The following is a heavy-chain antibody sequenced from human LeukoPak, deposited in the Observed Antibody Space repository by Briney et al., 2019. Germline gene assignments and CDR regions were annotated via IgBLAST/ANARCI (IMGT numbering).Heavy chain of an antibody. Sequence: PGGSLKLSCAASGFTFSGSAMHWVRQASGKGLEWVGRIRSKANSYATAYAASVKGRFTISRYDSKNTAYLQMNSLKTEDTAVYYCTILLVGYGDYGGYWGQGTLVTVSS. D-gene: IGHD4-17*01. CDR3: TILLVGYGDYGGY. V-gene: IGHV3-73*01. J-gene: IGHJ4*02. CDR1: GFTFSGSA. CDR2: IRSKANSYAT.